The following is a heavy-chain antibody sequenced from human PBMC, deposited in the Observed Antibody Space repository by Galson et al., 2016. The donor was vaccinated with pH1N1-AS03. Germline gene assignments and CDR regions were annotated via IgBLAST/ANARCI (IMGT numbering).Heavy chain of an antibody. CDR1: GFTFSSYA. CDR3: AKDKEAVADRRGYFFDD. Sequence: SLRLSCAASGFTFSSYAMSWVRQAPGKGLEWVASIIGAGGVPYYAGSVKGRFAVSRDTSENTVYLQLDRLRAEDTAVCYCAKDKEAVADRRGYFFDDWGQGTLVTVSS. V-gene: IGHV3-23*01. CDR2: IIGAGGVP. D-gene: IGHD6-19*01. J-gene: IGHJ4*02.